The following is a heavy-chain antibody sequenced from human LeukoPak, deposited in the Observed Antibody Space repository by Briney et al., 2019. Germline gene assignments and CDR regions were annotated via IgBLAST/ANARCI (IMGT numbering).Heavy chain of an antibody. CDR3: ARGSYNDNWFDP. CDR1: GGSISSYY. Sequence: SETLSLTCTVSGGSISSYYWSWIRQPPGKGLEWIGYIYYSGNTNYNPSLKSRVTISVDTSKNQFSLKLNSVTAADTAVYYCARGSYNDNWFDPWGQGTLVTVSS. J-gene: IGHJ5*02. D-gene: IGHD1-14*01. V-gene: IGHV4-59*01. CDR2: IYYSGNT.